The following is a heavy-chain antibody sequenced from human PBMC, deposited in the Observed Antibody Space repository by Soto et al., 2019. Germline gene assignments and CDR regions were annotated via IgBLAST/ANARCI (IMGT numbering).Heavy chain of an antibody. CDR2: ISYDGSNK. CDR1: GFTFSSYA. Sequence: PGGSLRVSCAASGFTFSSYAMHWLRQSPGKGLEWVAVISYDGSNKYYADSVKGRFTISRDNSKNTLYLRMNSLRAEDTAVYYCARVYWRWLVNNWFDPWGQGTLVTVSS. CDR3: ARVYWRWLVNNWFDP. J-gene: IGHJ5*02. D-gene: IGHD6-19*01. V-gene: IGHV3-30-3*01.